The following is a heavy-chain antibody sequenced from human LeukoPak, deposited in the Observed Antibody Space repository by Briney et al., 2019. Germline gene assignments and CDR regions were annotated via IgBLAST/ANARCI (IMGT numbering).Heavy chain of an antibody. J-gene: IGHJ3*02. CDR2: IKQDGSEK. CDR3: ANSGSYTGGLSDAFDI. CDR1: GFNFNRFW. D-gene: IGHD1-26*01. V-gene: IGHV3-7*03. Sequence: GGSLRLSCAASGFNFNRFWMSWVRRAPGKGLEWVANIKQDGSEKYYVDSVKGRFTISRDNAKNSLYLQMNSLRAEDTALYYCANSGSYTGGLSDAFDIWGQGTMVTVSS.